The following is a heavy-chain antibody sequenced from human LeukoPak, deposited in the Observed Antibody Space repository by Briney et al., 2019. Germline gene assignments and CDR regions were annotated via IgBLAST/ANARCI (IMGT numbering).Heavy chain of an antibody. D-gene: IGHD3-16*01. J-gene: IGHJ4*02. Sequence: GGSLRLSCAASGFTFSSYCMHWVRQAPGKGLVWVSRINSDGSSTTYADSVKGRFTISRDNAKNTLYLQMNSLRAEDTAVYYCARDHDYVWGSYREPLDYWGQGTLVTVSS. CDR3: ARDHDYVWGSYREPLDY. V-gene: IGHV3-74*01. CDR2: INSDGSST. CDR1: GFTFSSYC.